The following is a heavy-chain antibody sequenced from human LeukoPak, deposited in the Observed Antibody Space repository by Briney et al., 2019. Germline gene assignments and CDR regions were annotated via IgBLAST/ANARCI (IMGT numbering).Heavy chain of an antibody. CDR3: AKVARLNTMIEAFDI. Sequence: SGGTLRLSCAASGFTFSSYGMSWVRQAPGKGLEWVSAISGSGGSTYYADSVKGRFTISRDNSKNTLYLQMNSLRAEDTAVYYCAKVARLNTMIEAFDIWGQGTMVTVSS. CDR1: GFTFSSYG. D-gene: IGHD3-22*01. CDR2: ISGSGGST. V-gene: IGHV3-23*01. J-gene: IGHJ3*02.